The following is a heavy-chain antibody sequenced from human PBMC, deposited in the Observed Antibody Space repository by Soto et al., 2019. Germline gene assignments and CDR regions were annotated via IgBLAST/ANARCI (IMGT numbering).Heavy chain of an antibody. CDR2: IYSGGVT. CDR1: GFTVKNYQ. CDR3: ARDPSTTGYYGLDV. Sequence: GGSLRFSCAASGFTVKNYQMNWVRQAPGKGLEWVSVIYSGGVTYYPDSVKGRFTTIRDTSKNTVYLQMNSLRADDTAMYYCARDPSTTGYYGLDVWGQGTTVTVSS. V-gene: IGHV3-53*01. J-gene: IGHJ6*02.